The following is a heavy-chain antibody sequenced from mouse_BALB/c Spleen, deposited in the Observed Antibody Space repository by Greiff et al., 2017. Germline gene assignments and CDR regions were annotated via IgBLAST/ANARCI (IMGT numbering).Heavy chain of an antibody. Sequence: EVKLVESGGGLVQPGGSRKLSCAASGFTFSSFGMHWVRQAPEKGLEWVAYISSGSSTIYYADTVKGRFTISRDNPKNTLFLQMTSLKSEDTAMYYRARGPFITTNAMDYRGQGTSVTVSA. CDR3: ARGPFITTNAMDY. CDR2: ISSGSSTI. CDR1: GFTFSSFG. D-gene: IGHD1-1*01. V-gene: IGHV5-17*02. J-gene: IGHJ4*01.